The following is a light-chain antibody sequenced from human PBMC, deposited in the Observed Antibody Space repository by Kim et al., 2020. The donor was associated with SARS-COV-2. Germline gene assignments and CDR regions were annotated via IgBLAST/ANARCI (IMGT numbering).Light chain of an antibody. J-gene: IGKJ2*01. CDR1: QDISNY. CDR2: DAS. Sequence: DIQMTQSPSSLSASVGDRVTITCQASQDISNYLNWYQQKPGKAPKLLIYDASNLEKGVPSRFSGSGSGTDFTFTISSLQPEDIATYYCKQYDNRTVTFGRGTKLEI. CDR3: KQYDNRTVT. V-gene: IGKV1-33*01.